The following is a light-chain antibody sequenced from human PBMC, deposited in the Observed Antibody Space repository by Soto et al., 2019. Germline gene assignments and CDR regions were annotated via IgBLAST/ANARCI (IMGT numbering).Light chain of an antibody. V-gene: IGLV2-14*01. Sequence: QSALTQPASVSGSPGQSITISCTGTSRDVGGYKYVSWHQHHPGKAPKLIIYGVTNRPSGVTNRFSGSKSGNTASLTISGLQAEDEASYYCSSYTSDSTVVFGGGTQLTVL. CDR3: SSYTSDSTVV. J-gene: IGLJ3*02. CDR1: SRDVGGYKY. CDR2: GVT.